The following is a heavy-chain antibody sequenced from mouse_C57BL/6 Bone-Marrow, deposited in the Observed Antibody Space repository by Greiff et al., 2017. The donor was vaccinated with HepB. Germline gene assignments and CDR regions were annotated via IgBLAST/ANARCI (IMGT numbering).Heavy chain of an antibody. CDR1: GYTFTSYT. CDR2: INPSSGYT. V-gene: IGHV1-4*01. CDR3: ARWDYGSSYWGYWYFDV. J-gene: IGHJ1*03. D-gene: IGHD1-1*01. Sequence: QVQLQQSGAELARPGASVKMSCKASGYTFTSYTMHWVKQRPGQGLEWIGYINPSSGYTKYNQKFKDKATLTADKSSSTAYMQLSSLTSEDSAVYYCARWDYGSSYWGYWYFDVWGTGTTVTVSS.